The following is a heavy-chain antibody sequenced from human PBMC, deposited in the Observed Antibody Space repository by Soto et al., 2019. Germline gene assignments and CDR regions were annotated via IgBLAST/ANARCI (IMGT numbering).Heavy chain of an antibody. Sequence: GGSLRLCCVASGFSLANYPMNWVGQTPGKGLEWISYSSPRGDTIYYADSVEGRFTISRDNARNSLSLHMSSLRDEDSALYYCAKGPHTNVGWPYYFESWGQGVPVTVSS. J-gene: IGHJ4*02. CDR1: GFSLANYP. D-gene: IGHD6-19*01. CDR2: SSPRGDTI. V-gene: IGHV3-48*02. CDR3: AKGPHTNVGWPYYFES.